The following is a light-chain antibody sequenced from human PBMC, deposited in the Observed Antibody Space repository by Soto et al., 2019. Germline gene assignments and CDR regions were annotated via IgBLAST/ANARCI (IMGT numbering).Light chain of an antibody. CDR3: QSYDSSLSNLVV. Sequence: QSVLTQPPSVSGAPGQRVTISCTGSSCNTRADYDVHWYKHLPGSAPKLLIYDNNIRPSGVPDRFSGSKSGTSASLAITGLQAEDEGDYYCQSYDSSLSNLVVFGGGTQLTVL. CDR1: SCNTRADYD. CDR2: DNN. J-gene: IGLJ2*01. V-gene: IGLV1-40*01.